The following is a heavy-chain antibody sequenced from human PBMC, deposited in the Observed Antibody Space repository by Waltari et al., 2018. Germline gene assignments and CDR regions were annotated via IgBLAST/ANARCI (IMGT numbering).Heavy chain of an antibody. CDR1: GFTFRTYA. Sequence: QVQLVESGGGVVQPGRSLRLSCAASGFTFRTYALHWVRQAPGKGLEWVAVILHDGSNKYYADSVKGRFTISRDNSKNTLYLQMNSLRAEDTATYFCARDRQSGGFRYDYWGQGTLVTVSS. V-gene: IGHV3-30*01. CDR2: ILHDGSNK. J-gene: IGHJ4*02. D-gene: IGHD1-1*01. CDR3: ARDRQSGGFRYDY.